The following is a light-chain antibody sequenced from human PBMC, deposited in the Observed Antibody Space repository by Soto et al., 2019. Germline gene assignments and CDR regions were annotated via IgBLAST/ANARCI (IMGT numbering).Light chain of an antibody. J-gene: IGLJ1*01. CDR3: LLSYNGPYV. CDR2: DTT. V-gene: IGLV7-46*01. CDR1: TGAVTNGHY. Sequence: QAVVTQEPSLTVSPGGTVTLTCGSSTGAVTNGHYPYWFQQKPGQAPRTLIYDTTNRHSWTPARFSGSLLGGKAALTPSGAQPEDEAEYYCLLSYNGPYVFVTGTKVTV.